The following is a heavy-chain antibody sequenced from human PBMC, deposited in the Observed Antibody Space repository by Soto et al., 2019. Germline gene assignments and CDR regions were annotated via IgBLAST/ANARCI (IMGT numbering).Heavy chain of an antibody. CDR2: IYYSGST. V-gene: IGHV4-31*02. CDR3: ARVWVYGGNRSFDY. Sequence: VQLLESGGGLVQPGGSLRLSCAASGFTFSSYAMSWVRQAPGKGLEWIGYIYYSGSTYYNPSLKSRVTISVDTSKNQFSLKLSSVTAADTAVYYCARVWVYGGNRSFDYWGQGTLVTVSS. D-gene: IGHD4-17*01. J-gene: IGHJ4*02. CDR1: GFTFSSYA.